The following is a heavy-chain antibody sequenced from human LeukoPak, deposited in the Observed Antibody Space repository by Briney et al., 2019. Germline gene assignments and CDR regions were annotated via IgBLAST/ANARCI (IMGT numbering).Heavy chain of an antibody. CDR1: GGSFSGYY. D-gene: IGHD2-2*02. Sequence: PSETLSLTCAVYGGSFSGYYWSWIRQPPGKGLEWIGEINHSGSTNYNPSLKSRVTISVDTSKNQFSLKLSSVTAADTAVYYCAGLGIKDIVVVPAAIDYYYGMDVWGQGTTVTVSS. CDR2: INHSGST. V-gene: IGHV4-34*01. CDR3: AGLGIKDIVVVPAAIDYYYGMDV. J-gene: IGHJ6*02.